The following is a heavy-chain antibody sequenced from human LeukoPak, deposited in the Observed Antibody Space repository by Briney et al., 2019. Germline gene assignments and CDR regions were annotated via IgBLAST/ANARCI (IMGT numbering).Heavy chain of an antibody. J-gene: IGHJ4*02. V-gene: IGHV3-7*03. Sequence: GGSLRLSCEASGFTFSHHWMSWVRQAPGKGLEWVADIKQDGSETHYVDSVKGRFTVSRDNAQNSLYSQMDSLRVEDTAVYYCAKGVDYMTNWGQGMMVTVSS. CDR3: AKGVDYMTN. CDR2: IKQDGSET. CDR1: GFTFSHHW. D-gene: IGHD4-11*01.